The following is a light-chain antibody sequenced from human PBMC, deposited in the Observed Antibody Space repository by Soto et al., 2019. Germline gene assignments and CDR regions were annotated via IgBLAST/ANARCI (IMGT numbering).Light chain of an antibody. CDR1: SSDVGGYNF. Sequence: SALTHPASLSGSPGQSITISCTGTSSDVGGYNFVSWYQQHPGKAPKLIIYEVSHRPSGVSNRFSGSKSGNTASLTISGLQAEDEADYYCSSYTSSSPLYVFGTGTKVTVL. CDR3: SSYTSSSPLYV. J-gene: IGLJ1*01. CDR2: EVS. V-gene: IGLV2-14*01.